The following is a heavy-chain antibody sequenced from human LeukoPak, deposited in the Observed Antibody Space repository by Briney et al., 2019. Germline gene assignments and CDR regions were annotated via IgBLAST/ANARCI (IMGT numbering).Heavy chain of an antibody. J-gene: IGHJ4*02. Sequence: PGGSPRLSCAASGFTFSSYAMSWVRQAPGKGLEWVSAISGSGGSTYYADSVKGRFTISRDNSKNTLYLQMNSLRAEDTAVYFCAKDLPYYDSSAFDYWGQGTLVTVSS. CDR2: ISGSGGST. CDR1: GFTFSSYA. D-gene: IGHD3-22*01. V-gene: IGHV3-23*01. CDR3: AKDLPYYDSSAFDY.